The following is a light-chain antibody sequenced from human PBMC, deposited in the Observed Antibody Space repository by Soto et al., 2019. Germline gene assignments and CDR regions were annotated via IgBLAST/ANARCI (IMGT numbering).Light chain of an antibody. CDR3: QQRSSWSLT. Sequence: EIVLTQSPATLSLSPGERATLSCRASQSVSSYLAWYQQKPGQAPRLLIYDASNRATGIPARFSGSGSGTDFTLIISSLEPEHFAIYYCQQRSSWSLTFGGGTKVEIK. J-gene: IGKJ4*01. CDR2: DAS. V-gene: IGKV3-11*01. CDR1: QSVSSY.